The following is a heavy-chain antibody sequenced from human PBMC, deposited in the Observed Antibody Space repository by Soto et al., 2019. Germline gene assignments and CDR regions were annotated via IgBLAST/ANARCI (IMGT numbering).Heavy chain of an antibody. CDR2: IYYSGST. CDR1: GASISSGGYY. CDR3: AASCVGCREFTYSGMDV. V-gene: IGHV4-31*03. Sequence: SETLSLTCTVSGASISSGGYYWSWIRQHPGKGLEWIGYIYYSGSTCYNPSLKSRVTISVDTSKNQFSLKLSSVTAADTAVYYCAASCVGCREFTYSGMDVWGQGTTVTVSS. D-gene: IGHD1-26*01. J-gene: IGHJ6*02.